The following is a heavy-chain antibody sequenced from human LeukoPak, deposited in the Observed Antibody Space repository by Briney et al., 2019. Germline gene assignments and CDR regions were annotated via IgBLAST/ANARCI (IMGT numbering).Heavy chain of an antibody. CDR1: GFPFSRYW. Sequence: GGSLRLSCVASGFPFSRYWMTWVRQAPGKGLEWVANIKQDGSKKSYVDSVKGRFTISRDNAKNSLYLQMSSLRAEDTAIYYCTRVGYIDEGIDYWGQGTLVTVSS. J-gene: IGHJ4*02. CDR2: IKQDGSKK. D-gene: IGHD5-24*01. V-gene: IGHV3-7*04. CDR3: TRVGYIDEGIDY.